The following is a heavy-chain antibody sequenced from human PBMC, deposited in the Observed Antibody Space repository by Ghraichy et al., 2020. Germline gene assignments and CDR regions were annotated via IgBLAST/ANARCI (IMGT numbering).Heavy chain of an antibody. D-gene: IGHD1-26*01. J-gene: IGHJ4*02. CDR1: GFTFRNYG. CDR3: ASASGTYYSLY. Sequence: GGSLRLSCAASGFTFRNYGMKWVRQAPGKGLEWVAVIWYDGSNKYYADSVKGRFTISRDNSKNTLYLQMNNLRAEDTALYYCASASGTYYSLYWGQGSLVTVSS. V-gene: IGHV3-33*01. CDR2: IWYDGSNK.